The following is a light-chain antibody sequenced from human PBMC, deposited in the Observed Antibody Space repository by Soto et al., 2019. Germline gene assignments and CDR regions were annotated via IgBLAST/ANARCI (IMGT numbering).Light chain of an antibody. J-gene: IGKJ3*01. CDR3: QQYGSSPPIT. V-gene: IGKV3-20*01. CDR1: QSVSSSY. CDR2: GAS. Sequence: EIVLTQSPGTLSLSPGERATLSCRASQSVSSSYLAWYQQKPGQAPRLLIYGASSRATGIPDRFSGSGSGTDFTLTISRLEPEDFAVHYCQQYGSSPPITFGRGTKVDIK.